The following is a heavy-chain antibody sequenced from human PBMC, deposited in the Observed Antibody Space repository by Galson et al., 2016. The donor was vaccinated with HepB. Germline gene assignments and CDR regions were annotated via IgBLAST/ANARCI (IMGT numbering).Heavy chain of an antibody. CDR2: IYWNDDK. V-gene: IGHV2-5*01. J-gene: IGHJ4*02. D-gene: IGHD1-20*01. Sequence: PALVKPTQTLTLTCTFSGFSLTTSGVGVGWIRQPPGKALEWLALIYWNDDKRNSPSLKSRLTILKDTSKTQVVLTMTNLDPVDTATYCCAHLVNWNPLSYFDYWGPGILVTVSS. CDR3: AHLVNWNPLSYFDY. CDR1: GFSLTTSGVG.